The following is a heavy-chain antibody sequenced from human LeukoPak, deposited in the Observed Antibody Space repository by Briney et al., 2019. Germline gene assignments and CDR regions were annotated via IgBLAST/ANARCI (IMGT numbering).Heavy chain of an antibody. J-gene: IGHJ4*02. CDR1: GGSITSSY. CDR3: ARQTGTGYFDY. V-gene: IGHV4-59*01. CDR2: IYYSGST. D-gene: IGHD1-1*01. Sequence: TETLSLTCSFSGGSITSSYWNFIRQPPGKGLEWIGYIYYSGSTNYNPSLKSRVTISVDTSKNQFSLKLRSVTAADTAVYYCARQTGTGYFDYWGQGTLVTVSS.